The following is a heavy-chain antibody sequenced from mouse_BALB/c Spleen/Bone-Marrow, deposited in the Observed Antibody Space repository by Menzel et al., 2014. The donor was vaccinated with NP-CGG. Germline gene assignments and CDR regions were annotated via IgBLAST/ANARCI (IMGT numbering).Heavy chain of an antibody. CDR2: ISSGGSYT. CDR3: ARQDSYALDS. V-gene: IGHV5-9-3*01. Sequence: EVKVVESGGTLVKPGGSLKLSCAASGFTFSTYAMSWVRQTPEKRLEWVGTISSGGSYTYYPDSVKGRFTISRDNAKNTLYLQMSRLRSEDAAMYYCARQDSYALDSWGQKLSDPVSS. J-gene: IGHJ4*01. CDR1: GFTFSTYA.